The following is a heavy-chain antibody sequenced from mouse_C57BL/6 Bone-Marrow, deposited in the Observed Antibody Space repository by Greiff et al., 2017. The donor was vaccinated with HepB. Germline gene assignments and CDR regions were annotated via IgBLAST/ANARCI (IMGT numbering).Heavy chain of an antibody. CDR1: GFSLSTFGMG. Sequence: LKESGPGILQPSQTLSLTCSFSGFSLSTFGMGVGWIRQPSGKGLEWLAHIWWDDDKYYNPALKSRLTISKDTSKNQVFLKIANVDTADTATYYCARPYYGSSYYFDYWGQGTTLTVSS. D-gene: IGHD1-1*01. CDR2: IWWDDDK. J-gene: IGHJ2*01. V-gene: IGHV8-8*01. CDR3: ARPYYGSSYYFDY.